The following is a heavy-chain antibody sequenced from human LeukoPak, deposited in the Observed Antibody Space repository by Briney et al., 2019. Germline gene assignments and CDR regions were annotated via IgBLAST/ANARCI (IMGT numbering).Heavy chain of an antibody. CDR1: GGSISSSSYY. CDR3: ARQGGYSGYDVDY. D-gene: IGHD5-12*01. Sequence: SETLSLTCTVSGGSISSSSYYWGWIRQPPGKGLEWIGSIYYSGSTYYNPSLKSRVTISVDTSKNHFSLKLTSVTAADTAVYYCARQGGYSGYDVDYWGQGTLVTVSS. J-gene: IGHJ4*02. V-gene: IGHV4-39*01. CDR2: IYYSGST.